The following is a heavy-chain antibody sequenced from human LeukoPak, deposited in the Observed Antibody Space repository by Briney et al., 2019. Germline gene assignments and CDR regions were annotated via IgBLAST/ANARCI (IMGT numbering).Heavy chain of an antibody. J-gene: IGHJ4*02. CDR2: IRSKAYGGTT. CDR1: GFPFGDYA. D-gene: IGHD6-13*01. V-gene: IGHV3-49*04. CDR3: SRISPSSWYIY. Sequence: PGGSLRLSCTASGFPFGDYAMSWVRQAPGKGLEWVGFIRSKAYGGTTEYAASVKGRLTMSRDDAKSIAYLQMDSLKSEDTAMYYCSRISPSSWYIYWGQGTLVTVSS.